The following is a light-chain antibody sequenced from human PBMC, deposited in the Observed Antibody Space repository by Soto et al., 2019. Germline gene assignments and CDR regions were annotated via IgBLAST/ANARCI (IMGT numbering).Light chain of an antibody. CDR2: GAS. Sequence: EIVLTQSPGTLSLSPGERATLSCRASQSVSSSYLAWYQQKPGQAPRLLIYGASSRATGIPDRFSGSGSGTDFTLTISSLEPEYFAVYYCQQYGSSPGTFGPGTKVEIK. CDR1: QSVSSSY. V-gene: IGKV3-20*01. CDR3: QQYGSSPGT. J-gene: IGKJ1*01.